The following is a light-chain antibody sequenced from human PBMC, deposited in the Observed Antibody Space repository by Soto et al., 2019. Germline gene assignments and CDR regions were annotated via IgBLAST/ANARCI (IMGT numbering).Light chain of an antibody. CDR1: QNIRSW. CDR3: QEYNGNSGLT. J-gene: IGKJ4*01. V-gene: IGKV1-5*03. CDR2: SAS. Sequence: DIQMTQSPSTLSGSVGDRVTITCRASQNIRSWLAWYQQKPGKAPELLIYSASGLESGVPSRFSGSGFGTEFTLTISSLQPDDFATYYCQEYNGNSGLTFGGGTKVEIK.